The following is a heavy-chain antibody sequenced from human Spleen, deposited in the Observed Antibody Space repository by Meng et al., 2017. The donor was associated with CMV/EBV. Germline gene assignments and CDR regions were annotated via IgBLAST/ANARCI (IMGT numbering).Heavy chain of an antibody. CDR2: ISAYNGNT. CDR3: ARDWGILTGTNCFDP. J-gene: IGHJ5*02. Sequence: SGYTFTSYGISWVRQDPGQGLEWMGWISAYNGNTNYAQKLQGRVTLTTDTSTSTAYMELRSLRSDDTAVYYCARDWGILTGTNCFDPWGQGTLVTVSS. V-gene: IGHV1-18*01. CDR1: GYTFTSYG. D-gene: IGHD3-9*01.